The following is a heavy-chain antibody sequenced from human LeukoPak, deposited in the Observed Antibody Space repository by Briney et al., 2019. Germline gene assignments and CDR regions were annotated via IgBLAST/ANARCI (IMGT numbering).Heavy chain of an antibody. V-gene: IGHV3-30*03. CDR3: ARGKGTSYLSSFDY. D-gene: IGHD6-6*01. CDR2: ISYDGSNE. Sequence: GGSLRLSCAASGFTFSSYNMNWVRQAPGKGLEWVAIISYDGSNEYYADSVKGRFTISRDNSKNTLYLQMNSLRAADTAVYYCARGKGTSYLSSFDYWGQGTLVTVSS. CDR1: GFTFSSYN. J-gene: IGHJ4*02.